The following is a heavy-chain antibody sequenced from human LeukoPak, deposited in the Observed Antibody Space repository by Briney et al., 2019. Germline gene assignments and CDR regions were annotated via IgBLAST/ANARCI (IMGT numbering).Heavy chain of an antibody. J-gene: IGHJ5*02. V-gene: IGHV4-34*01. D-gene: IGHD5-18*01. Sequence: PSETLSLTCAVYGGSFSGYYWSWIRQPPGKGLEWIGEINHSGSTNYNPSLKSRVTISVDTSKNQFSLKLSSVTAADTAVYYCAVHKYSYGYLWGQGTLVTVSS. CDR3: AVHKYSYGYL. CDR1: GGSFSGYY. CDR2: INHSGST.